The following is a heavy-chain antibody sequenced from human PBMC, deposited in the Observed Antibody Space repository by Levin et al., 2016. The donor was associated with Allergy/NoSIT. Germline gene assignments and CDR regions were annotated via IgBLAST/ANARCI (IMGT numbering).Heavy chain of an antibody. D-gene: IGHD3-10*01. Sequence: WIRQPPGKGLEWVGRIKSKTDGGTTDYAAPVKGRFTISRDDSKNTLYLQMNSLKTEDTAVYYCTTAVTELLWFGELFSPKYYYYGVDVWGQGTTVTVSS. V-gene: IGHV3-15*01. CDR3: TTAVTELLWFGELFSPKYYYYGVDV. CDR2: IKSKTDGGTT. J-gene: IGHJ6*02.